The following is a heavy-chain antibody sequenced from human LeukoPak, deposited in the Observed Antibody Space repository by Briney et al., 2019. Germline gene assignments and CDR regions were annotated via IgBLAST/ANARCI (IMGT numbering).Heavy chain of an antibody. J-gene: IGHJ4*02. CDR1: GGSFSGYY. Sequence: SETLSLTCAVYGGSFSGYYWSWIRQPPGKGLEWIGAINHSGSTNYNPSLKSRFTISVDTSKYQFSLKLSSVTAADTAVYYCARHANSGSWYYFDYWGQGTLVTVSS. D-gene: IGHD1-26*01. V-gene: IGHV4-34*01. CDR3: ARHANSGSWYYFDY. CDR2: INHSGST.